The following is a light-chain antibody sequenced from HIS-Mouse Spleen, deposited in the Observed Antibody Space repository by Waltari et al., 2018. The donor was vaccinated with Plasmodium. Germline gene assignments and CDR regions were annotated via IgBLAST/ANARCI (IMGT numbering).Light chain of an antibody. CDR2: EDS. V-gene: IGLV3-10*01. Sequence: SYELTPPPSVSVSPGQTARITCSGDALPKKYSYWYPQKSGQAPVLVIYEDSKRPSGIPGRFSGSSSGTMATLTISGAQVEDEADYYCYSTDSSGNHRVFGGGTKLTVL. CDR3: YSTDSSGNHRV. J-gene: IGLJ3*02. CDR1: ALPKKY.